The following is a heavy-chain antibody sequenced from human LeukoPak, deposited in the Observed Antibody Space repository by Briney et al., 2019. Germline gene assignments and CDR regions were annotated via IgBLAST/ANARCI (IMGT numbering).Heavy chain of an antibody. Sequence: GGSLRLSCPASGFTFSSYAMSWVRQAPGKGLEWVSAISGSGGSTYYADSVKGRFTISRDNSKNTLYLQMNSLRAEDTAVYYCAKDPFSNYYDSSGSWFDPWGQGTLVTVSS. CDR2: ISGSGGST. D-gene: IGHD3-22*01. CDR3: AKDPFSNYYDSSGSWFDP. CDR1: GFTFSSYA. V-gene: IGHV3-23*01. J-gene: IGHJ5*02.